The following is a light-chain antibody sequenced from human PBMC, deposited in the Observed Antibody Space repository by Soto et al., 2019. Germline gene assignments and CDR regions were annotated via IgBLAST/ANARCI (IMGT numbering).Light chain of an antibody. V-gene: IGKV1-27*01. CDR3: QQNFSIPIT. CDR2: GTS. CDR1: QDIEGF. Sequence: DIQMTQSPPSLSASVGDRVTITCRASQDIEGFLAWYQQKPGTAPKLLVYGTSTLQSGVPSRFSGSGWGTDFILTFTGLKPADFATYYCQQNFSIPITFGQGTRLEIK. J-gene: IGKJ5*01.